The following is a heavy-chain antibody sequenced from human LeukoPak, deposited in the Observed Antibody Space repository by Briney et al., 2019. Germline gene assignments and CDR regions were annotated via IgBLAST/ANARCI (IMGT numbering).Heavy chain of an antibody. D-gene: IGHD1-26*01. CDR1: GGSFSSGSYY. J-gene: IGHJ6*03. V-gene: IGHV4-61*02. Sequence: PSETLSLTCTVSGGSFSSGSYYWSWLRQPAGTGLEWIGRIYTSGSTNYNPSLKSRVTISVDTSKNQFSLKLSSVTAADTAVYYCARVPFMGYYYYMDVWGKGTTVTVSS. CDR3: ARVPFMGYYYYMDV. CDR2: IYTSGST.